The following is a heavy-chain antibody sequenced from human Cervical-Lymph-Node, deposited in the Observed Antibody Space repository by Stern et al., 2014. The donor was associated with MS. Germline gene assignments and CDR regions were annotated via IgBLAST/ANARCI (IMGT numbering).Heavy chain of an antibody. CDR2: IKQDRTET. CDR3: ARDYDFWSGYSSYYYGLDV. D-gene: IGHD3-3*01. V-gene: IGHV3-7*01. CDR1: GFMFSRYW. J-gene: IGHJ6*02. Sequence: EVQLVESGGGLVQPGGSLSVSCAASGFMFSRYWMSWVRQAPGKGLEWVARIKQDRTETHYVDSVKGRFTISRDNLKNSLYLQMHSLRAEDTAVYYCARDYDFWSGYSSYYYGLDVWGQGTTVTVSS.